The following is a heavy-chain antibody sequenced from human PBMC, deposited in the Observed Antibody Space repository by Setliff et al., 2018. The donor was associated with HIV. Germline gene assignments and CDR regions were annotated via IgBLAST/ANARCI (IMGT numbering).Heavy chain of an antibody. CDR3: AREYDVLTGYYISAFDI. Sequence: ASVKVSCKASGYTFTGYFIHWVRQAPGQGLEWVGRSNPNSGDTNFAQRFQGRITMTRDTSISTAYLDLDRLRSDDTAVYYCAREYDVLTGYYISAFDIWGQGTMVTVSS. CDR2: SNPNSGDT. CDR1: GYTFTGYF. V-gene: IGHV1-2*06. D-gene: IGHD3-9*01. J-gene: IGHJ3*02.